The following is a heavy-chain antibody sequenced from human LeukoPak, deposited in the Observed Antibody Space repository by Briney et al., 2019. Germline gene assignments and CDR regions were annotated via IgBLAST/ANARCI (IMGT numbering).Heavy chain of an antibody. CDR3: ARQGYCTSTPCYYYYGMAV. V-gene: IGHV4-59*08. J-gene: IGHJ6*02. Sequence: SETLSLTCTVSGGSISNYYWNWIRQPPGKGLEWIGYIYHSGSTYYSPAPKSRVTISVDTSKNQFSLKLSSVAAADTAIYYCARQGYCTSTPCYYYYGMAVWGQGTTVTVSS. CDR1: GGSISNYY. CDR2: IYHSGST. D-gene: IGHD2-8*01.